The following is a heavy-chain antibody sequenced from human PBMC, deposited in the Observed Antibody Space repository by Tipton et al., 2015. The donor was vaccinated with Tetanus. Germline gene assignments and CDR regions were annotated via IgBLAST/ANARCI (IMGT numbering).Heavy chain of an antibody. D-gene: IGHD6-13*01. J-gene: IGHJ4*02. Sequence: TLSLTCVVSGGSFSDFYWSWIRQPPGKGLEWIGEINHSGSANKNPSLKSRVTMSVDTSKRQFSLRLNSLTAADMAVYYCARSISAGSVWPYEHWGQGTLVTVSS. CDR1: GGSFSDFY. CDR3: ARSISAGSVWPYEH. V-gene: IGHV4-34*01. CDR2: INHSGSA.